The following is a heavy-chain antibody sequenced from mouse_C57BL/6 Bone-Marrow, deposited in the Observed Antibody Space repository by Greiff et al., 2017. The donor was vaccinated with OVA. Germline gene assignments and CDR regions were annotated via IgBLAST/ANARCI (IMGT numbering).Heavy chain of an antibody. V-gene: IGHV1-66*01. J-gene: IGHJ3*01. D-gene: IGHD3-2*02. CDR2: IYPGSGNT. CDR1: GYSFTSYY. Sequence: VKLQQSGPELVKPGASVKISCKASGYSFTSYYIHWVKQRPGQGLEWIGWIYPGSGNTKYNEKFKGKATLTADTSSSTAYMQLSSLTSEDSAVYYCARDSSGPFAYWGQGTLVTVSA. CDR3: ARDSSGPFAY.